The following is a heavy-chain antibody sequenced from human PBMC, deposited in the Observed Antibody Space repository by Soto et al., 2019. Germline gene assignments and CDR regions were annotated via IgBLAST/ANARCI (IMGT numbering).Heavy chain of an antibody. CDR2: IIPIFGTA. V-gene: IGHV1-69*06. CDR1: GGTFSSYA. CDR3: ARDHWELHSSYYGMDV. Sequence: RASVKVSCKASGGTFSSYAISWVRQAPGQGLEWMGGIIPIFGTANYAQKFQGRVTITADKSTSTAYMELSSLRSEDTAVYYCARDHWELHSSYYGMDVWGQGTTVTVSS. D-gene: IGHD1-26*01. J-gene: IGHJ6*02.